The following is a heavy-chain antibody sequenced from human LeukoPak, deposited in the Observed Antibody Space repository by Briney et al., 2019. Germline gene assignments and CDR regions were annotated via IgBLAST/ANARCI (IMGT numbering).Heavy chain of an antibody. CDR2: ISGDGDIK. CDR1: GFTSSAYE. V-gene: IGHV3-30*04. Sequence: GGSLRLSCAASGFTSSAYEMHWVRQAPGKGLEWVAVISGDGDIKLYSDSVKGRFTISRDISKTTLFLQMNSLRVEGTAVYYCAKDLLPGSPDYFDYWGQGTLITVSS. CDR3: AKDLLPGSPDYFDY. D-gene: IGHD2-15*01. J-gene: IGHJ4*02.